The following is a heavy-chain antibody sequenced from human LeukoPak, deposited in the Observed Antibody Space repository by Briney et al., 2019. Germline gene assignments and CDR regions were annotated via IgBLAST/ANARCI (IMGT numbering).Heavy chain of an antibody. J-gene: IGHJ5*02. CDR2: IIPILGIA. D-gene: IGHD2-2*01. CDR1: GGTFSSYT. Sequence: SVKVSCKASGGTFSSYTISWVRQAPGQGLEWMGRIIPILGIANYAQKFQGRVTITADKSTSTAYMELSSVRSEDTAVYYCAREVVVVPAATNWFDPWGQGTLVTVSS. CDR3: AREVVVVPAATNWFDP. V-gene: IGHV1-69*04.